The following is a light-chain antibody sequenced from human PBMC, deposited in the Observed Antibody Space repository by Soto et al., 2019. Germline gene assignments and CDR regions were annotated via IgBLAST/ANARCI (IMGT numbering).Light chain of an antibody. Sequence: QSVLTQPPSASGSPGQSLTISCAGTGSDVGAYKYVSWYQQHPGKAPKLIIYEVDKRPSGVPDRLSGSKSGNTASLTVSGLQAEDEADYYCSSYGGSNIPLYVYGTGTKGTV. V-gene: IGLV2-8*01. CDR2: EVD. J-gene: IGLJ1*01. CDR1: GSDVGAYKY. CDR3: SSYGGSNIPLYV.